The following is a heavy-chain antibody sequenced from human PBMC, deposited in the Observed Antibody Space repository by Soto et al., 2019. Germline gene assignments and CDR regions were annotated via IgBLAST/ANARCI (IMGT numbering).Heavy chain of an antibody. D-gene: IGHD3-10*01. CDR1: GGTFSNDA. Sequence: QEQLVQAGAEVKKPGSSVRISCRASGGTFSNDAVSWVRQAPVQGLQWMGGIIPIFGTTHYAQKFQGRVTITEDESSATAYMELRSVTSEDTAVYYCATGLRTGNYGMDVWGKGAAVTVSS. J-gene: IGHJ6*04. CDR3: ATGLRTGNYGMDV. CDR2: IIPIFGTT. V-gene: IGHV1-69*01.